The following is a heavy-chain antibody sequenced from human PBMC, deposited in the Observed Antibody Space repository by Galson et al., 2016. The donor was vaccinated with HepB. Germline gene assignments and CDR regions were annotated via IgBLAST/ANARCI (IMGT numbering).Heavy chain of an antibody. CDR2: IDWDDDK. V-gene: IGHV2-70*04. CDR3: ARIRGVRDDYMDV. Sequence: PALVKPTQTLTLTCRFSGFSLGDSGMRVSWIRQPPGKALEWLARIDWDDDKFYDMSLRTRLTISKDTSENQVALMMTNMDPSDTATYYCARIRGVRDDYMDVWGKGTTVIVSS. J-gene: IGHJ6*03. CDR1: GFSLGDSGMR. D-gene: IGHD2-8*02.